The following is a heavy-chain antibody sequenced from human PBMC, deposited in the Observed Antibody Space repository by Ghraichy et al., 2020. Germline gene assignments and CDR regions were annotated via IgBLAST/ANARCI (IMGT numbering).Heavy chain of an antibody. CDR3: ARVRGYNYGLFDY. D-gene: IGHD5-18*01. CDR2: VFYSGST. CDR1: GGSVNSDLYY. J-gene: IGHJ4*02. V-gene: IGHV4-61*01. Sequence: TLSLTCSVSGGSVNSDLYYWSWIRQPPGKGLEWIGYVFYSGSTNYNPSLKSRVTMSVDTSKNQFSLRLSSVTTADTAIYYCARVRGYNYGLFDYWGQGTLVTVSS.